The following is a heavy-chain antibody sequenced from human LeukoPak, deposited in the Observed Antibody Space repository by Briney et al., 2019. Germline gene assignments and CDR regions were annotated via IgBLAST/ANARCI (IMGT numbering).Heavy chain of an antibody. Sequence: GASVKVSCKASGGTFSSYTISWVRQAPGQGLEWMGRIIPILGIANYAQKFQGRVTITADKSTSTAYMELSSLRSEDTAVYYCARDQEAYCSSTSCYRAYAFDIWGQGTMVTVSS. J-gene: IGHJ3*02. CDR2: IIPILGIA. CDR1: GGTFSSYT. CDR3: ARDQEAYCSSTSCYRAYAFDI. V-gene: IGHV1-69*04. D-gene: IGHD2-2*01.